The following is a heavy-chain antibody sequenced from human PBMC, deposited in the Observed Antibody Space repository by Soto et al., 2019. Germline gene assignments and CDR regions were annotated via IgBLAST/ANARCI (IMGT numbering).Heavy chain of an antibody. Sequence: QVQLQQSGPRLARPSGTLSLTCVVSGGSISSTNWWTWVRQTPGKGLEWIGEVYHTGSTKYNPSLSNRVTTSLEKSNNQFSLNLKSVTAADTAVYYCATLPPRIVVVVLPIPSWGQGTLVTVSS. CDR3: ATLPPRIVVVVLPIPS. CDR1: GGSISSTNW. CDR2: VYHTGST. D-gene: IGHD2-15*01. J-gene: IGHJ4*02. V-gene: IGHV4-4*02.